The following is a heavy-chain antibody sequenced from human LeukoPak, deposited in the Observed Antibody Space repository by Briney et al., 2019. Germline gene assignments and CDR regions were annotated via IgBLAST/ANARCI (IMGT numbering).Heavy chain of an antibody. CDR1: GFTFSSYW. CDR3: ARGGPYYYDSSGYYYLDY. J-gene: IGHJ4*02. V-gene: IGHV3-74*01. Sequence: WGSLRLSCAASGFTFSSYWMHWVRQAPGKGLVWVSRIDSDGSRTSYADSVKGRFTISRDNAKNTLYLQMNSLRAEDTAVYYCARGGPYYYDSSGYYYLDYWGQGTLVTVSS. CDR2: IDSDGSRT. D-gene: IGHD3-22*01.